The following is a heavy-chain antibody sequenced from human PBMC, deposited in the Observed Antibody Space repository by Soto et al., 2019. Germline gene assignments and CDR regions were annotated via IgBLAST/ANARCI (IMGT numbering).Heavy chain of an antibody. CDR3: ARDAGTKYYYGSGSYFDY. CDR2: IYYSGST. J-gene: IGHJ4*02. CDR1: GGSISSGGYY. Sequence: TSETLSLTCTVSGGSISSGGYYWSWIRQHPGKGLEWIGYIYYSGSTYYNPSLKSRVTISVDTSKNQFSLKLSSVTAADTAVYYCARDAGTKYYYGSGSYFDYWGQGTLVTVS. D-gene: IGHD3-10*01. V-gene: IGHV4-31*03.